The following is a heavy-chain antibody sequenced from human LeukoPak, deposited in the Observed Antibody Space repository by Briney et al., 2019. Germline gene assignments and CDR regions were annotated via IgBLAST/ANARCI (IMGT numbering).Heavy chain of an antibody. J-gene: IGHJ4*02. CDR2: IYDSGST. Sequence: SETLSLTCTVSGGSISSGGYYWSWIRQPPGKGLEWIGHIYDSGSTNYNPSLKSRVTISVDTSKNQFSLKLSSVTAADTAVYYCAREFSWSGFFDYWGQGTLVTVSS. D-gene: IGHD3-3*01. V-gene: IGHV4-61*08. CDR1: GGSISSGGYY. CDR3: AREFSWSGFFDY.